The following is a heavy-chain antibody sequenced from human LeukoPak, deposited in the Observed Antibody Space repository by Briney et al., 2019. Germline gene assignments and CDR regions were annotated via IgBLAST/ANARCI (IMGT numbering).Heavy chain of an antibody. J-gene: IGHJ4*02. Sequence: GGSLRLSCAASGFTFSSYTMSWVRQAPGKGLRWVSAVSGSGSITSHSDSVRGRFTISRDNSKSTLYLQMNSLRAEDTAVYYCAKDWWLVSTAFFDYWGQGTLVTVSS. CDR2: VSGSGSIT. CDR3: AKDWWLVSTAFFDY. V-gene: IGHV3-23*01. CDR1: GFTFSSYT. D-gene: IGHD6-19*01.